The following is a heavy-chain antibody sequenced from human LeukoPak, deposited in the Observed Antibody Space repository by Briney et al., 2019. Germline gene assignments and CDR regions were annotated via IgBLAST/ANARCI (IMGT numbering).Heavy chain of an antibody. J-gene: IGHJ4*02. V-gene: IGHV1-2*02. D-gene: IGHD3-10*01. Sequence: ASVKVSCKASGYTFTGYYMHWVRQAPGQALEWMGWINPNSGGTNYAQKFQGRVTMTRDTSISTAYMELSRLRSDDTAVYYCARGSGVSPKIDYWGQGTLVTVSS. CDR2: INPNSGGT. CDR1: GYTFTGYY. CDR3: ARGSGVSPKIDY.